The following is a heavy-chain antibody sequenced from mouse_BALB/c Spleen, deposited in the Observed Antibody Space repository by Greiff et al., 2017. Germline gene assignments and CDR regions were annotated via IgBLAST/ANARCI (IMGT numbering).Heavy chain of an antibody. CDR3: ARGRVYDYDGAWFAY. CDR2: ISDGGSYT. Sequence: EVKLVESGGGLVKPGGSLKLSCAASGFTFSDYYMYWVRHTPEKRLEWVATISDGGSYTYYPDSVKGRFTISRDNAKNNLYLQMSSLKSEDTAMYYCARGRVYDYDGAWFAYWGQGTLVTVSA. D-gene: IGHD2-4*01. CDR1: GFTFSDYY. J-gene: IGHJ3*01. V-gene: IGHV5-4*02.